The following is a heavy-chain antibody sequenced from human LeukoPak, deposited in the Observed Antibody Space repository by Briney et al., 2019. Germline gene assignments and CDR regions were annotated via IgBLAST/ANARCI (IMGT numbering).Heavy chain of an antibody. D-gene: IGHD2-2*01. CDR2: ISSSSSYI. V-gene: IGHV3-21*01. J-gene: IGHJ6*02. CDR3: ARDSTPGGYYYNFGMDV. CDR1: GFTFSSYS. Sequence: PGGSLRLSCAASGFTFSSYSMNWVRQAPGKGLEWVSSISSSSSYIYYADSVKGRFTISRDNAKNSLSLQMNSLRAEDTAVYYCARDSTPGGYYYNFGMDVWGQGTTVTVSS.